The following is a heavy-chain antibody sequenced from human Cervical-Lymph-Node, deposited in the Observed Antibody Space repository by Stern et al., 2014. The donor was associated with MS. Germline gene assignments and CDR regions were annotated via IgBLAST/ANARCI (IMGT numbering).Heavy chain of an antibody. CDR3: ARAMGTGSFYLDY. CDR2: IWNDGSSE. CDR1: GFTFSGFG. Sequence: VQLVESGGGVVQPGRSLRLSCAASGFTFSGFGMHWVRQAPGKGLGWVAIIWNDGSSEYYGDSVKGRFTIYRDNSKNTLYLQMNSLRVEDTAVYYCARAMGTGSFYLDYWGQGTLVTVSS. V-gene: IGHV3-33*01. D-gene: IGHD3/OR15-3a*01. J-gene: IGHJ4*02.